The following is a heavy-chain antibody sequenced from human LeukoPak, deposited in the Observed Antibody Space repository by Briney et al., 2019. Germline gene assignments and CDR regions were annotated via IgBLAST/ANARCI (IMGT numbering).Heavy chain of an antibody. CDR3: ARGFNYAFDY. Sequence: GGSLRLSCAASGFTFSVYEMNWVRQAPGKGLEWFSYITSGGGTIYYADSVKGRFTISRDNAKNSLYLQMNSLRADDTAAYYCARGFNYAFDYWGQGTLVTVSS. CDR2: ITSGGGTI. D-gene: IGHD2-2*01. V-gene: IGHV3-48*03. J-gene: IGHJ4*02. CDR1: GFTFSVYE.